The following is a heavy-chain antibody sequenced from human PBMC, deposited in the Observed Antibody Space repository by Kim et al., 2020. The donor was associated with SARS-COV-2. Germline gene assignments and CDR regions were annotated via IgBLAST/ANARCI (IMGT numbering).Heavy chain of an antibody. V-gene: IGHV4-59*01. CDR3: ARSEPVLRYFDWLLYFDY. D-gene: IGHD3-9*01. Sequence: MSRVTISVDTSKNQFSLKLSSVTAADTAVYYCARSEPVLRYFDWLLYFDYWGQGTLVTVSS. J-gene: IGHJ4*02.